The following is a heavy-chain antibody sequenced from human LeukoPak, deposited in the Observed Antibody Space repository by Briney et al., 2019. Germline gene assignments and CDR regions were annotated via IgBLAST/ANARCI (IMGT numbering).Heavy chain of an antibody. CDR3: AHNEDWGARWFDA. Sequence: SGLTLMNPTQTLTLTCTFSGFLLSTSGVGVGWIRQPPGKALGWLALIYWDDDKRYSPSLKSRLTITKDTYKNQLVLTITKMDPVDTATYYCAHNEDWGARWFDAWGQGTLVTVSS. V-gene: IGHV2-5*02. J-gene: IGHJ5*02. CDR2: IYWDDDK. CDR1: GFLLSTSGVG. D-gene: IGHD3/OR15-3a*01.